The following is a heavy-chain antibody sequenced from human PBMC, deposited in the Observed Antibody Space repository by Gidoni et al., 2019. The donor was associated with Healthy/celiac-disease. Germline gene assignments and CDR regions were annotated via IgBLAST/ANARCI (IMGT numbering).Heavy chain of an antibody. V-gene: IGHV1-2*02. CDR1: GYTFTGYY. J-gene: IGHJ5*02. Sequence: QVPLVQSGAEVKKPGASVKVSCKASGYTFTGYYMHWVRQAPGQGLEWMGWINANSGGTNYAQKFQGRVTMTRDTSISTAYMELSRLRSDDTAVYYCARDINGYCSSTSCYTWWFDPWGQGTLVTVSS. CDR3: ARDINGYCSSTSCYTWWFDP. CDR2: INANSGGT. D-gene: IGHD2-2*02.